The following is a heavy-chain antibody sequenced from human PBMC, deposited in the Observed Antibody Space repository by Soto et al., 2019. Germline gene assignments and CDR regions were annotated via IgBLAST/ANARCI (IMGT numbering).Heavy chain of an antibody. D-gene: IGHD3-10*01. CDR3: AREQPLVWFGELLSWWFDP. V-gene: IGHV4-4*07. Sequence: KASETLSLTCTVSGGSISSYYWSWIRQPAGKGLEWIGRIYTSGSTNYNPSLKSRVTMSVDTSKNQFSLKLSSVTAADTAVYYCAREQPLVWFGELLSWWFDPWGQGTLVTVSS. CDR1: GGSISSYY. CDR2: IYTSGST. J-gene: IGHJ5*02.